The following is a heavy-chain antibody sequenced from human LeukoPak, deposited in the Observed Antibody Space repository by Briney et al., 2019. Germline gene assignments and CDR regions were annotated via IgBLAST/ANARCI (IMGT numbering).Heavy chain of an antibody. CDR3: ARVAEAGEVDY. V-gene: IGHV4-31*03. CDR2: IYYSGST. J-gene: IGHJ4*02. CDR1: GGSISSGGYY. D-gene: IGHD6-19*01. Sequence: SQTLSLTCTVSGGSISSGGYYWSWIRQHPGKGLEWIGYIYYSGSTYYNPSLKSRVTISVDTSKNQFSLKVTSVTAADAAVYYCARVAEAGEVDYWGQGTLVTVSS.